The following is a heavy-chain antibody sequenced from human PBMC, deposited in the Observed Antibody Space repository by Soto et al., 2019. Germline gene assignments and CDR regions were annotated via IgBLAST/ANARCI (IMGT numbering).Heavy chain of an antibody. D-gene: IGHD6-19*01. V-gene: IGHV4-39*01. CDR3: ARGNGWGEFQIDYGMDV. CDR2: IYYSGST. CDR1: GGSISSSSYY. J-gene: IGHJ6*02. Sequence: PSETLSLTCTVSGGSISSSSYYWGWIRQPPGKGLEWIGSIYYSGSTYYNPSLKSRVTISVDTSKNQFSLKLSSVTAADTAVYYCARGNGWGEFQIDYGMDVWGQGTTVTVSS.